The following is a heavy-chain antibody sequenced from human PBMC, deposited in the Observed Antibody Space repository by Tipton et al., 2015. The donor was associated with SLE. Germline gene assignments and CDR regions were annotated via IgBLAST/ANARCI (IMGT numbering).Heavy chain of an antibody. CDR2: IYYSGST. V-gene: IGHV4-31*03. D-gene: IGHD3-10*01. Sequence: LRLSCTVSGGSISSGGYYWNWIRQHPGKGLEWIGYIYYSGSTYYNPSLKSRVTISVDTSKNQFSLKLSSVTAADTAVYYCARETYYFGSGTYYYYMDVWGKGTTVTVSS. J-gene: IGHJ6*03. CDR3: ARETYYFGSGTYYYYMDV. CDR1: GGSISSGGYY.